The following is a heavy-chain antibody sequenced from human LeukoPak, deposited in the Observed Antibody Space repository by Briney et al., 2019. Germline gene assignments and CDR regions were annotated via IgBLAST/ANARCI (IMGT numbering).Heavy chain of an antibody. J-gene: IGHJ6*03. CDR3: ERDRAGPYYMDV. CDR2: IRAYNGNT. CDR1: GYTFTSYG. V-gene: IGHV1-18*01. Sequence: SVTVSCKASGYTFTSYGISWVRQPPGQGLEWMGWIRAYNGNTNYAQKLQGRVTMTTDTSTSTAYMELRRLRSDDAAVYYCERDRAGPYYMDVWGKGTTVTVSS.